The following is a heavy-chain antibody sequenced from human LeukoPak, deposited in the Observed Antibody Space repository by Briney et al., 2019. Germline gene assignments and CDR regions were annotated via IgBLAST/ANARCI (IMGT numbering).Heavy chain of an antibody. CDR2: ISSSSGTI. CDR3: ARIPRYYDSSGPFDC. V-gene: IGHV3-48*04. Sequence: GGSLRLSCAASGFTFNTYSMNWVRQAPGKGLEWVSYISSSSGTIYYADSVKGRFTISRDNAKNSLYLQMNSLRAEDTAVYYRARIPRYYDSSGPFDCWGQGTLVTVSS. D-gene: IGHD3-22*01. CDR1: GFTFNTYS. J-gene: IGHJ4*02.